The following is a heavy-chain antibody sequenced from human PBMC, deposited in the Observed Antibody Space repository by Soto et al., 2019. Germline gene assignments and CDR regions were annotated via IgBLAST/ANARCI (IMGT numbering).Heavy chain of an antibody. V-gene: IGHV1-69*01. J-gene: IGHJ6*02. CDR2: IIPIFGTT. Sequence: QMHLVQSGAEVKKPGSSVKVSCKASGGSFTYTLSWVRQAPGQGLEWMGGIIPIFGTTNYAQKFQDRVTITADESTKTAYMELSTLRSEDTAVYYCARLHSHGTYGMDVWGQGTTVTVSS. D-gene: IGHD5-18*01. CDR3: ARLHSHGTYGMDV. CDR1: GGSFTYT.